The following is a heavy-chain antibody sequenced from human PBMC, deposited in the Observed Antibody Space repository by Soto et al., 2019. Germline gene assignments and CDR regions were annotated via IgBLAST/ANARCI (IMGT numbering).Heavy chain of an antibody. V-gene: IGHV4-4*02. CDR1: GGSISSSNW. CDR3: ARRTGGYSYGYDGFYYFDY. CDR2: IYHSGST. D-gene: IGHD5-18*01. J-gene: IGHJ4*02. Sequence: SETLSLTCAVSGGSISSSNWWSWVRQPPGKGLEWIGEIYHSGSTNYNPSLKSRVTISVDKSKNQFSLKLSSVTAADTAVYYCARRTGGYSYGYDGFYYFDYWGQGTLVTVSS.